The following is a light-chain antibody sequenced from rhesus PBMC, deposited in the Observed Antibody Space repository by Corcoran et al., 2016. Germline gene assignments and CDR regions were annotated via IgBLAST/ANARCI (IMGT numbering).Light chain of an antibody. CDR1: ESVSVFGIHL. J-gene: IGKJ1*01. V-gene: IGKV7-13*01. Sequence: DIVLTQSPASLAVSPGQRATITCRASESVSVFGIHLIHWYQQKPGQPPKLLIYQASNKDTGVPAMFRGSGAGTDFTLTINPVEADDAADYYCLQSKNSPWTCGQGTKVEIK. CDR2: QAS. CDR3: LQSKNSPWT.